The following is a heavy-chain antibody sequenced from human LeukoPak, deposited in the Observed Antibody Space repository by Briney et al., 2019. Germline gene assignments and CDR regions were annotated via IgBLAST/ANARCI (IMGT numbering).Heavy chain of an antibody. CDR3: ASHRRSHGSEY. V-gene: IGHV4-59*01. CDR2: VYYSGST. Sequence: SETLSLTCTVSGASFEHYFWSWIRQPPGRGLEWIGYVYYSGSTDYSPSLKSRLTISADASKNQFSLKLNSVTAADTAVYFCASHRRSHGSEYWGQGALVTVPS. CDR1: GASFEHYF. D-gene: IGHD3-10*01. J-gene: IGHJ4*02.